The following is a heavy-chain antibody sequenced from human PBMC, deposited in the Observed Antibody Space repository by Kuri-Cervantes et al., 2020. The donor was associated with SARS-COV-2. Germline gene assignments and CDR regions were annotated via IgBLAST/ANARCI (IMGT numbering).Heavy chain of an antibody. Sequence: TCTVSGGSISSGDYYWSWIRQPPGKGLEWIGYIYYSGSTYYNPSLKSRVTISVDTSKNQFSLKLSSVTAADTAVYYCAGRDYDSYAFDIWGQGTMGTVSS. J-gene: IGHJ3*02. CDR1: GGSISSGDYY. D-gene: IGHD3-3*01. CDR3: AGRDYDSYAFDI. V-gene: IGHV4-30-4*08. CDR2: IYYSGST.